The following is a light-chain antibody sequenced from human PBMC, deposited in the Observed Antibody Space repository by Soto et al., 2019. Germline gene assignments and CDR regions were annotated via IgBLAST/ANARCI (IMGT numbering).Light chain of an antibody. J-gene: IGLJ1*01. V-gene: IGLV2-14*01. CDR1: SSDVGGYNY. CDR2: DVS. Sequence: SVLTQPASVSGSPGQSITLSCTGTSSDVGGYNYVSWYQQHPGKAPKLMIYDVSNRPSGVSNRFSGSKSGNTASLTISGLQAEDEADYYCSSYTSSSTLVFGTGTKLTVL. CDR3: SSYTSSSTLV.